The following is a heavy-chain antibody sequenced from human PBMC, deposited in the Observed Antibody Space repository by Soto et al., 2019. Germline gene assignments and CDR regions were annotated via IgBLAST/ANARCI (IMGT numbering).Heavy chain of an antibody. CDR3: ARRLPRSNYYYYYGMDV. V-gene: IGHV5-51*01. CDR2: IYPGDSDT. Sequence: GESLKISCKGSGYSFTSYWIGWVRQMPGKGLEWMGIIYPGDSDTRYSPSFQGQVTISADKSISTAYLQWSSLKASDTAMYYCARRLPRSNYYYYYGMDVWGQGTTVTVSS. CDR1: GYSFTSYW. J-gene: IGHJ6*02.